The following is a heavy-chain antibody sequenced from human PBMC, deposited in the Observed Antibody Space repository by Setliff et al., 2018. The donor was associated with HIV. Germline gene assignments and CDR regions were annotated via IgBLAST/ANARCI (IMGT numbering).Heavy chain of an antibody. CDR1: GYTFTNYY. Sequence: GASVKVSCKASGYTFTNYYIHWVRQAPGQGLEWMGWINPNSGGTNYAQKFQGWVTMTRDTSISTAYMELSRLRSDDTAVYYCARDTLNGYNYPGDAFDIWGQGTMVTVSS. J-gene: IGHJ3*02. V-gene: IGHV1-2*04. CDR2: INPNSGGT. CDR3: ARDTLNGYNYPGDAFDI. D-gene: IGHD5-12*01.